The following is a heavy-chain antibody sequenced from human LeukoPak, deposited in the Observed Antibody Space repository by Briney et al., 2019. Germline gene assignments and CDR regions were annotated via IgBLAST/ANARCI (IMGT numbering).Heavy chain of an antibody. J-gene: IGHJ5*02. V-gene: IGHV3-23*01. Sequence: AXXWVRQAPGKGLEGVSAIRGLGGCPYYALSVHGRFPISRDNSKNTLYLQMNSLRAEDPAVYYCAKSGSGWYVNWFHPWGQGTLVTVSS. CDR1: A. D-gene: IGHD6-19*01. CDR2: IRGLGGCP. CDR3: AKSGSGWYVNWFHP.